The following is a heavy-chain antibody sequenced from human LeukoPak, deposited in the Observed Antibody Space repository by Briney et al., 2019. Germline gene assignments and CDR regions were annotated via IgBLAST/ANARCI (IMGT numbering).Heavy chain of an antibody. V-gene: IGHV3-74*01. CDR3: ARDRYDILTGYNPLGAIDI. J-gene: IGHJ3*02. D-gene: IGHD3-9*01. CDR2: INIDGSSI. Sequence: GGSLRLSCAASGFNLRNYWMHWVRQAPGKGLVWISRINIDGSSISYADSMKGRFTISRDNAKNTPYLQMNSLRAEDTAVYYCARDRYDILTGYNPLGAIDIWGQGTMVTVSS. CDR1: GFNLRNYW.